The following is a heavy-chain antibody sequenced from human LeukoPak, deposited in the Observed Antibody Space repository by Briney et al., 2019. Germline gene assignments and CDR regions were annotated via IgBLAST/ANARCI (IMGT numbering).Heavy chain of an antibody. CDR1: GGTFSSYA. V-gene: IGHV1-69*13. J-gene: IGHJ5*02. CDR3: ANWGGAIMENPFDP. CDR2: IIPIFGTA. D-gene: IGHD3-10*01. Sequence: SVTVSCKASGGTFSSYAISWVRQAPGQGLEWMGGIIPIFGTANYAQKFQGRVTITADESTSTAYMELSSLRSEGTAVYYCANWGGAIMENPFDPWGQGTLVTVSS.